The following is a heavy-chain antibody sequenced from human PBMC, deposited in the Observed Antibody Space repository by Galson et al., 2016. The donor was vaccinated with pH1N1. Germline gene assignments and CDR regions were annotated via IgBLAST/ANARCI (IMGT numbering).Heavy chain of an antibody. V-gene: IGHV3-7*01. CDR2: INDDGSER. Sequence: SLRLSCAGSGFTFSRPWMSWVRQSPGQGLQWVANINDDGSERYYVDSVVKGRFTISRDNARNSLYLQMNSLGVEDTAVYYCARKVGHHWGQGTLVTVSS. D-gene: IGHD2-2*01. CDR3: ARKVGHH. CDR1: GFTFSRPW. J-gene: IGHJ5*02.